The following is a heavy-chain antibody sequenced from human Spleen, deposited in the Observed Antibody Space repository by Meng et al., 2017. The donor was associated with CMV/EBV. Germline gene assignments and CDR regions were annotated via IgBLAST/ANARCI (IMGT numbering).Heavy chain of an antibody. CDR1: GGSFSGYY. CDR2: INHSGST. J-gene: IGHJ6*02. CDR3: ARGRVLRFLEWLSLPELYYYYGMDV. D-gene: IGHD3-3*01. V-gene: IGHV4-34*01. Sequence: GSLRLSCAVYGGSFSGYYWSWIRQPPGKGLEWIGEINHSGSTNYNPSLKSRVTISVDTSKNQFSLKLSSVTAADTAVYYCARGRVLRFLEWLSLPELYYYYGMDVWGQGTTVTVSS.